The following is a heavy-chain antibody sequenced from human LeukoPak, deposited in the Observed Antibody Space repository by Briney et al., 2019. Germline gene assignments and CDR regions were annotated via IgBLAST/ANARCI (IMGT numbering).Heavy chain of an antibody. Sequence: GGSLRLSCAASGFTVSSNYMSWVRQAPGKGLEWVSVIYSGGSAYYADSVKGRFTISRDNSKNTLYLQMNSLRAEDTAVYYCAREGVGGAFDIWGQGTMVTVSS. CDR3: AREGVGGAFDI. CDR2: IYSGGSA. CDR1: GFTVSSNY. J-gene: IGHJ3*02. V-gene: IGHV3-53*01. D-gene: IGHD3-10*01.